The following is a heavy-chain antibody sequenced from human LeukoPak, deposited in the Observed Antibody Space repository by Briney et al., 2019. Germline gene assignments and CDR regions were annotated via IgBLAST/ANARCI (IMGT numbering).Heavy chain of an antibody. D-gene: IGHD5-18*01. CDR2: ISSSSSTI. Sequence: GGSLRLSCAASGFTFSSYSMNWVRQAPGKGLEWVSYISSSSSTIYYADSVKGRFTISRDNAKNSLYLQMNSLRDEDTAVYYCARDPTWIQLWSSFDYWGQGTLVTVSS. V-gene: IGHV3-48*02. J-gene: IGHJ4*02. CDR3: ARDPTWIQLWSSFDY. CDR1: GFTFSSYS.